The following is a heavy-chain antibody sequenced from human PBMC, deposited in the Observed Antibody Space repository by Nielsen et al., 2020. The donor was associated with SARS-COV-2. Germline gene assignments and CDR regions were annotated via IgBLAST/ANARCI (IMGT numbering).Heavy chain of an antibody. V-gene: IGHV4-59*01. Sequence: SETLSLTCTVSGGSISTFYWTWIRQPPGKGLEWIGWIYYSGSTSYNPSLKSRLTISLDTSKNQFSLELTSMTAADTAVYYCARQSPPPYYYYGMDIWGPGTTVTVSS. J-gene: IGHJ6*02. CDR3: ARQSPPPYYYYGMDI. CDR1: GGSISTFY. CDR2: IYYSGST.